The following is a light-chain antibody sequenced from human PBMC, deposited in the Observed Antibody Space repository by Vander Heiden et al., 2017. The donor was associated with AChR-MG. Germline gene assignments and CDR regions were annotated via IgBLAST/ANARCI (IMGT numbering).Light chain of an antibody. V-gene: IGLV3-21*04. CDR1: NIGGKS. CDR3: QVWDRSNDLPVL. J-gene: IGLJ2*01. CDR2: YDS. Sequence: SYVLTQPPSVSVAPGKTARNACGGNNIGGKSVHWYQRKPGQAPVLVIFYDSDRPSGIPERFSGSNSGNTATLTISRVEAGDEADYYCQVWDRSNDLPVLFGGGTKLTVL.